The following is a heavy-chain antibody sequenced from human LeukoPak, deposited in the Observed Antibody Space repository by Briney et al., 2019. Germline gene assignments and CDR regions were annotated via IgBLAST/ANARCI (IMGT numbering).Heavy chain of an antibody. CDR1: GYTFTGYY. Sequence: ASVKVSCKASGYTFTGYYMHWVRQAPGQGPEWMGWINPNSGGTNYAQKFQGRVTMTRDTSISTAYMELSRLRSDDTAVYYCARERGLVPAATAIFDYWGQGTLVTVSS. CDR3: ARERGLVPAATAIFDY. V-gene: IGHV1-2*02. D-gene: IGHD2-2*01. CDR2: INPNSGGT. J-gene: IGHJ4*02.